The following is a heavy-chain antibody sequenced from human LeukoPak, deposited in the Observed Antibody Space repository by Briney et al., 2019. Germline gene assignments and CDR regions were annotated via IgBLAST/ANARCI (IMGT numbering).Heavy chain of an antibody. V-gene: IGHV3-73*01. D-gene: IGHD3-10*01. CDR1: GFTFSGSA. CDR2: IRSKANSYAT. CDR3: TRQGYYGSGSYFWRAFDI. J-gene: IGHJ3*02. Sequence: PGGSLRLSCAASGFTFSGSAMHWVRQASGKGLEWVGRIRSKANSYATAYAASVKGRFTISRDDSKNTAYLQMNSLKTEDTAVYYCTRQGYYGSGSYFWRAFDIWGQGTMVTVSS.